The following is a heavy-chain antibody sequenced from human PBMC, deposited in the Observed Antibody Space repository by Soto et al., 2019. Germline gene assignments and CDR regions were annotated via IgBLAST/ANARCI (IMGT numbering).Heavy chain of an antibody. Sequence: GGSLRLSCAASGFTFDDYTMHWVRQAPGKGLEWVSLISWDGGSTYYADSVKGRFTISRDNSKNSLYLQMNSLRTEDTALYYCAKDLNYYDSSGYYNYYGMDVWGQGTTVTVSS. CDR1: GFTFDDYT. J-gene: IGHJ6*02. V-gene: IGHV3-43*01. CDR2: ISWDGGST. CDR3: AKDLNYYDSSGYYNYYGMDV. D-gene: IGHD3-22*01.